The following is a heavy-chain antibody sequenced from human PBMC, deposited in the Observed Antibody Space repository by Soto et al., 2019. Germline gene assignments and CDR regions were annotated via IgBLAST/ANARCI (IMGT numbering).Heavy chain of an antibody. D-gene: IGHD3-22*01. CDR3: SRALTHYDDTSGPGFGY. CDR1: GFTFSSFD. Sequence: DVQLVESGGALVQPGGSLRLSCVGSGFTFSSFDMNWVRQAPGKGLEWISYISSRGISTYYADSVKGRFTISRDNAENSLLLQMNSLRVEDTAVYYGSRALTHYDDTSGPGFGYWGQGTLLTVSS. CDR2: ISSRGIST. V-gene: IGHV3-48*03. J-gene: IGHJ4*02.